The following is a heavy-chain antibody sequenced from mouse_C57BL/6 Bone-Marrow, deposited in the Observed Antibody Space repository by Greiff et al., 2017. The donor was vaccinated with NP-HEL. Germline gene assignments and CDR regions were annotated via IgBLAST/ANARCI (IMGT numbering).Heavy chain of an antibody. Sequence: VMLVESGAELARPGASVKLSCKASGYTFTSYGISWVKQRTGQGLEWIGEIYPRSGNTYYNEKFKGKATLTADKSSSTAYMELRSLTSEDSAVYFCARAGSFAYWGQGTLVTVSA. CDR3: ARAGSFAY. D-gene: IGHD4-1*01. CDR2: IYPRSGNT. J-gene: IGHJ3*01. V-gene: IGHV1-81*01. CDR1: GYTFTSYG.